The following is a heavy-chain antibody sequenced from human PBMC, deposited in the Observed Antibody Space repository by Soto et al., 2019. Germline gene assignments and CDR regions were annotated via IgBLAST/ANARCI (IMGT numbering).Heavy chain of an antibody. CDR3: ARRGSGSDYDY. J-gene: IGHJ4*02. V-gene: IGHV3-23*01. CDR1: GFTFSSYA. D-gene: IGHD1-26*01. CDR2: ISGSGGST. Sequence: EVQLLESGGGLVQPGGSLRLSCAASGFTFSSYAMRWVRQAPGKGLEWVSAISGSGGSTYYADSVKGRFTISRDNSKNTVYRQMNSLRGEDTAVYYCARRGSGSDYDYWGQGTLVTVSS.